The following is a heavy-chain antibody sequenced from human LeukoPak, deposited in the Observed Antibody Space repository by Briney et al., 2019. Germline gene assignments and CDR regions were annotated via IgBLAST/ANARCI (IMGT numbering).Heavy chain of an antibody. CDR2: IYYSGNT. CDR1: GGSISSYY. D-gene: IGHD1-26*01. CDR3: VRHALVGARNAFDI. Sequence: PSETLSLTCTVSGGSISSYYLSWVRQPPGKGLEWIGYIYYSGNTNYNPSLKSRVTISVDTSRNQFSLKLSFVTAADTAVYYCVRHALVGARNAFDIWGQGTMVTVSS. J-gene: IGHJ3*02. V-gene: IGHV4-59*08.